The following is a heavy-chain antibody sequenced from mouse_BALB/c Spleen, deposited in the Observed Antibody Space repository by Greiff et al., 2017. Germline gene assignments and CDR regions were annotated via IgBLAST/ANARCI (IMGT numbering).Heavy chain of an antibody. J-gene: IGHJ4*01. Sequence: VQLQQSGPELVKPGASVKISCKASGYSFTGYFMNWVMQSHGKSLEWIGRINPYNGDTFYNQKFKGKATLTVDKSSSTAHMELRSLASEDSAVYYCARWGFYGNYYYAMDYWGQGTSVTVSS. D-gene: IGHD2-1*01. CDR1: GYSFTGYF. CDR2: INPYNGDT. CDR3: ARWGFYGNYYYAMDY. V-gene: IGHV1-20*02.